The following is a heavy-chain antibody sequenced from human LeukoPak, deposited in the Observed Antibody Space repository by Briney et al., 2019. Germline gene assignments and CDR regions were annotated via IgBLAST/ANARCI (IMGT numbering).Heavy chain of an antibody. CDR3: ARDGGGFYGYSYYSDY. J-gene: IGHJ4*02. Sequence: GGSLRLSCAASGFTFSSYWMSWVRQAPGKGLEWVANIKQDGSEKYYVDSVKGRFTISRDNAKNSLYLQMNSLRAEDTAVYYCARDGGGFYGYSYYSDYWGQGTLVTVSS. CDR2: IKQDGSEK. CDR1: GFTFSSYW. V-gene: IGHV3-7*01. D-gene: IGHD5-18*01.